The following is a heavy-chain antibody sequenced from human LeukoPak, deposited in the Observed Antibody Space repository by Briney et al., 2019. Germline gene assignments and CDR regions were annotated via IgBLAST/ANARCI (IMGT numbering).Heavy chain of an antibody. CDR3: ARGGIAMGIDY. Sequence: GGSLRLSCAASGFTFSSYWMHWVRQAPGKGLVWVSYINNDGSSATYADSVKGRFTISRDNTKNTLYLQMNSLRAEDTAVYYCARGGIAMGIDYWGQGTLVTVSS. CDR2: INNDGSSA. J-gene: IGHJ4*02. CDR1: GFTFSSYW. V-gene: IGHV3-74*03. D-gene: IGHD6-19*01.